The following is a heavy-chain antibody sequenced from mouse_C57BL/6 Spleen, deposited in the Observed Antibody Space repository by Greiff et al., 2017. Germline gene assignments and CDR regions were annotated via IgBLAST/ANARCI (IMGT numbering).Heavy chain of an antibody. Sequence: VQVVESGAELVRPGASVTLSCKASGYTFTDYEMHWVKQTPVHGLEWIGAIDPETGGTAYNQKFKGKAILTADKSSSTAYMELRSLTSEDSAVYYCTRGGVPDYWGQGTTLTVSS. D-gene: IGHD2-14*01. CDR1: GYTFTDYE. J-gene: IGHJ2*01. CDR3: TRGGVPDY. CDR2: IDPETGGT. V-gene: IGHV1-15*01.